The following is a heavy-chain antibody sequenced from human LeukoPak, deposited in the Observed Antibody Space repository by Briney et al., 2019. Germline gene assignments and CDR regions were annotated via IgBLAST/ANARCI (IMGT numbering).Heavy chain of an antibody. J-gene: IGHJ5*02. CDR2: ISVYNGNT. CDR3: ARDKVYSSSNPYNWVDP. CDR1: GYTFTNYG. Sequence: ASVTVSCKASGYTFTNYGINWVRQAPGQGLEWMGWISVYNGNTNYAQNLQGRVTMTTDTSTSTAYMVRRSLRSDDTAVYYWARDKVYSSSNPYNWVDPWGQGTLVTVSS. D-gene: IGHD6-6*01. V-gene: IGHV1-18*01.